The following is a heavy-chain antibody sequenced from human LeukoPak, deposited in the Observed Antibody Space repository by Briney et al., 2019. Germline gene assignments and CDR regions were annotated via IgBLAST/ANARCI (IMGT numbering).Heavy chain of an antibody. D-gene: IGHD3-3*01. V-gene: IGHV1-69*05. CDR3: ARDQGSGWFGY. CDR1: GYTFTSYG. Sequence: ASVKVSCKASGYTFTSYGISWVRQAPGQGLEWMGGIIPIFGTANYAQKFQGRVTITTDESTSTAYMELSSLRSEDTAVYYCARDQGSGWFGYWGQGTLVTVSS. CDR2: IIPIFGTA. J-gene: IGHJ5*01.